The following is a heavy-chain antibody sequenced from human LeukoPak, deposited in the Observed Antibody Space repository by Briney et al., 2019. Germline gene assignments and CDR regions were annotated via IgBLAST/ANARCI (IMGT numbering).Heavy chain of an antibody. CDR1: GFSFSNYG. CDR2: ISYDGSEK. CDR3: AKGLLTVVIRDWFDP. Sequence: PGGSLRLSCVVSGFSFSNYGMHWVRQAPGKGLEWVAVISYDGSEKHYADSVKGRFTTARDNSKNTLYLQMNSLRVEDTAVYYCAKGLLTVVIRDWFDPWGQGTLVTVSS. J-gene: IGHJ5*02. V-gene: IGHV3-30*18. D-gene: IGHD4-23*01.